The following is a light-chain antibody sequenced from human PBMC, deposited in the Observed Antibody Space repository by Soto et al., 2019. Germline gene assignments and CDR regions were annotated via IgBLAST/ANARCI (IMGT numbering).Light chain of an antibody. Sequence: EIVLTQSPATLSLSPGERATLSCRASQSVSSYLAWYQQKPGQAPRLLIYDASNRATGIPARFSGSGSGTDFTLTISSLEPEDFSVYYCQQRSNWPRTFGQGTKVEF. CDR3: QQRSNWPRT. V-gene: IGKV3-11*01. CDR1: QSVSSY. J-gene: IGKJ1*01. CDR2: DAS.